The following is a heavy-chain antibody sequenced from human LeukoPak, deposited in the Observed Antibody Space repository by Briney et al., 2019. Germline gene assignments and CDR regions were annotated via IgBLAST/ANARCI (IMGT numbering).Heavy chain of an antibody. D-gene: IGHD5-18*01. Sequence: ASVKVSCKASGYTFTSYDINWVRQATGQGLEWMGGMNPNSGNTGYAQKFQGRVTMTRNTSISTAYMELSSLRSEDTAVYYCARGDGGYSYGRYYYYYYGMDVWGQGATVTVSS. V-gene: IGHV1-8*01. J-gene: IGHJ6*02. CDR3: ARGDGGYSYGRYYYYYYGMDV. CDR1: GYTFTSYD. CDR2: MNPNSGNT.